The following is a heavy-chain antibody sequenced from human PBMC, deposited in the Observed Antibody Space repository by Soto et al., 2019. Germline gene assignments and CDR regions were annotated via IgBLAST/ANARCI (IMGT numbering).Heavy chain of an antibody. CDR1: GYTFTNFG. J-gene: IGHJ4*02. V-gene: IGHV1-18*01. CDR2: ISGYNGNT. D-gene: IGHD6-19*01. CDR3: AKSDGWYSEIHY. Sequence: QVHLVQSGAEVKKPGASVTVSCKTSGYTFTNFGITWVRQAPGQGLEWMGWISGYNGNTNYVQKFRGRVTLTTDTSTTTAYMELRSLRSDDTALYYCAKSDGWYSEIHYSGQGTPVSVSS.